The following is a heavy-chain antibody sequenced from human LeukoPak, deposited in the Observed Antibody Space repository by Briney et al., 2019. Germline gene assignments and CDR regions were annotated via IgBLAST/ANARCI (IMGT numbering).Heavy chain of an antibody. V-gene: IGHV1-69*05. J-gene: IGHJ6*03. CDR2: IIPIFGTA. Sequence: SVKVSCKASGYTFTSYGISWVRQAPGQGLEWMGGIIPIFGTANYAQKFQGRVTITTDESTSTAYMELSSLRSEDTAVYYCARGRAHYYYYMDVWGKGTTVTVSS. CDR1: GYTFTSYG. CDR3: ARGRAHYYYYMDV.